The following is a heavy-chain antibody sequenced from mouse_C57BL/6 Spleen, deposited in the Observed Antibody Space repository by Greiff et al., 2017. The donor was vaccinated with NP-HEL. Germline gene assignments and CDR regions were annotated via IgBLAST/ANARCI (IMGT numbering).Heavy chain of an antibody. J-gene: IGHJ2*01. Sequence: QVQLQQPGAELVKPGASVKLSCKASGYTFTSYWMHWVKQRPGQGLEWIGMIHPNSGSTNYNEKFKSKATLTVDKSSSTAYMQLSSLTSEDSAVYYCARRGTRYYFDYWGQGTTLTVSS. CDR1: GYTFTSYW. CDR2: IHPNSGST. CDR3: ARRGTRYYFDY. V-gene: IGHV1-64*01. D-gene: IGHD3-3*01.